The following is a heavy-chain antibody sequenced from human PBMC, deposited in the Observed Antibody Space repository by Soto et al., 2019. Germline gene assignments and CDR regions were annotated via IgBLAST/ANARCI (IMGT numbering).Heavy chain of an antibody. CDR3: AKDDEGSGYYLGLDD. V-gene: IGHV3-23*01. CDR2: MSGSGGST. CDR1: GFTFSSYA. J-gene: IGHJ4*02. Sequence: GGSLRLSCAASGFTFSSYAMSWVRQARGKGLEWVSAMSGSGGSTYYADSVKGRFTISRDNAKNPLYLQMNSLRAEDTAVYYCAKDDEGSGYYLGLDDWGQGTLVTVSS. D-gene: IGHD3-22*01.